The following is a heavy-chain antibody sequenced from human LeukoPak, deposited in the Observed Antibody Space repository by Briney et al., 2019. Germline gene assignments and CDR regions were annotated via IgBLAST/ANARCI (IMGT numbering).Heavy chain of an antibody. CDR2: IYSGGST. V-gene: IGHV3-53*01. D-gene: IGHD5-12*01. J-gene: IGHJ3*02. Sequence: SGGSLRLSCAASGLTVSSKDMSWVRQAPGKGLEWVSVIYSGGSTYYADSVKGRFTISRDNSKNTLYLQMNSLRAEDTAVYYCETLARYAFDIWGQGTMVTVSS. CDR1: GLTVSSKD. CDR3: ETLARYAFDI.